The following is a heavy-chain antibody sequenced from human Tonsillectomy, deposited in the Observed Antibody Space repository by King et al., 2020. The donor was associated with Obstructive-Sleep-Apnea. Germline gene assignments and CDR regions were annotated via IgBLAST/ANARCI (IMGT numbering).Heavy chain of an antibody. CDR2: IYYSGST. V-gene: IGHV4-39*07. CDR3: ARWYCGGDCWEYYYYGMDV. CDR1: GGSISSSSYY. Sequence: LQLQESGPGLVKPSETLSLTCTVSGGSISSSSYYGGWIRQPPGKGLEWIGTIYYSGSTYYNPSLKSRVTLSVDTSKNQFSLKLSYVTAAATAVYYFARWYCGGDCWEYYYYGMDVWGQGTTVTVSS. D-gene: IGHD2-21*02. J-gene: IGHJ6*02.